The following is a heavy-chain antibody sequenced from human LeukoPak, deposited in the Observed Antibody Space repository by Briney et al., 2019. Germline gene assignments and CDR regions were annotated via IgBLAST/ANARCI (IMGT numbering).Heavy chain of an antibody. J-gene: IGHJ4*02. D-gene: IGHD1-1*01. Sequence: GVPVTLPCIASGFSFSTNWMEWVRQAPGKGLEWVANIKRDGSEKNYVDSVKGRFTISRDNAKNSLYLEMNSLRAEDTAVYYCAKEGNWNLDYWGQGALVTVP. CDR3: AKEGNWNLDY. CDR2: IKRDGSEK. V-gene: IGHV3-7*01. CDR1: GFSFSTNW.